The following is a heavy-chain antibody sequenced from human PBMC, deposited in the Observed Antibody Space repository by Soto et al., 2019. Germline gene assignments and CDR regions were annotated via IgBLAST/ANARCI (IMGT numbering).Heavy chain of an antibody. CDR1: GGSFSGYY. J-gene: IGHJ5*02. CDR2: INHSGST. CDR3: ARGRSRGYSPRPVWFDP. Sequence: SETLSLTCAVYGGSFSGYYWSWIRQPPGKGLEWIGEINHSGSTNYNPSLKSRVTISVDTSKNQFSLKLSSVTAADTAVHYCARGRSRGYSPRPVWFDPWGQGTLVTVSS. D-gene: IGHD5-18*01. V-gene: IGHV4-34*01.